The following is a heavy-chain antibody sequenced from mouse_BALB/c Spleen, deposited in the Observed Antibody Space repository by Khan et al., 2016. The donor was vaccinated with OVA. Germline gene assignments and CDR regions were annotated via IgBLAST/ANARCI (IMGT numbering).Heavy chain of an antibody. Sequence: EVELVESGGGIVQPGGSLKLSCAASRFTISSYGMSSVRQTPDKRLELVATIDSNGGSTDYPDSVKRRSTISGDNANNTLYLQLRSLKSEDTAMYYCARGAKWGQGTTLTVSS. CDR2: IDSNGGST. J-gene: IGHJ2*01. CDR3: ARGAK. V-gene: IGHV5-6-3*01. CDR1: RFTISSYG.